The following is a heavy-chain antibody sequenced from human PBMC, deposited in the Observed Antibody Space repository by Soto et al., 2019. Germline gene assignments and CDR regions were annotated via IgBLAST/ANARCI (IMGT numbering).Heavy chain of an antibody. CDR2: IIPIFGTA. CDR3: ARDRNYGMDV. CDR1: GXTFSSYA. Sequence: SVKVSCKASGXTFSSYAISWVRQAPGQGLEWMGGIIPIFGTANYAQKFQGRVTITADESTSTAYMELSSLRSEDTAVYYCARDRNYGMDVWGQGTTVTVSS. J-gene: IGHJ6*02. V-gene: IGHV1-69*13.